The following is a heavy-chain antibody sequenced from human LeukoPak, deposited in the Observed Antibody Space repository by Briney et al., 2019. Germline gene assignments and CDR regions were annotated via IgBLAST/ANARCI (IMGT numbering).Heavy chain of an antibody. CDR2: IYYSGST. CDR1: GGSISNYY. Sequence: PSETLSLTCTVSGGSISNYYWNWLRQPPGKGLEWIGFIYYSGSTNYNPSLKSRVTISVDTSKNQFSLRLSSVTAADTAVYYCARGGGGYSLGFDYWGQGTLGTVSS. D-gene: IGHD1-26*01. V-gene: IGHV4-59*01. J-gene: IGHJ4*02. CDR3: ARGGGGYSLGFDY.